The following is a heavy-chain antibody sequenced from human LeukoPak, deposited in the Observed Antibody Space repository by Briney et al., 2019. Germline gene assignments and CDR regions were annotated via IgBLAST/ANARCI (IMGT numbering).Heavy chain of an antibody. CDR1: GFTFSSYA. CDR2: ISGSGGST. Sequence: GGSLRLSCAASGFTFSSYAMSWVRQAPGKGLEWVSAISGSGGSTYYADSVKGRFTISRDNSRNTLYLQMNSLRAEDTAVYYCAKDGGKWELQQEAFDIWGQGTMVTVSS. D-gene: IGHD1-26*01. J-gene: IGHJ3*02. CDR3: AKDGGKWELQQEAFDI. V-gene: IGHV3-23*01.